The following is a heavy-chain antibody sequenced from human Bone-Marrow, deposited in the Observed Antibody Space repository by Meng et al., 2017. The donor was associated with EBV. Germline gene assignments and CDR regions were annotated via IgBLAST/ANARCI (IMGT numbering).Heavy chain of an antibody. D-gene: IGHD3-10*01. CDR1: CGSFSGYY. CDR2: INHSGST. CDR3: ARVLGTIYYGSGIDY. V-gene: IGHV4-34*01. J-gene: IGHJ4*02. Sequence: QVPLQLWGAGLLKPSETLSLTCAVYCGSFSGYYWSWIRQPPGKGLEWIGEINHSGSTNYNPSLKSRVTISVDTSKNQFSLKLSSVTAADTAVYYCARVLGTIYYGSGIDYWGQGTLVTVSS.